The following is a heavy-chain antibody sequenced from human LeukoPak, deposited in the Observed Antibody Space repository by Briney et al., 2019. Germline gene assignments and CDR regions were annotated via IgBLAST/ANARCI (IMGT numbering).Heavy chain of an antibody. CDR3: AGGLWYSSSWYRPGLMDV. J-gene: IGHJ6*04. V-gene: IGHV3-48*03. CDR1: GFTFSSYE. CDR2: ISSSGSTI. Sequence: GGSLRLSCAASGFTFSSYEMNWVRQAPGKGLEWASYISSSGSTIYYADSVKGRFTISRDNAKNSLYLQMNSLRAEDKAVYYCAGGLWYSSSWYRPGLMDVWGKGTTVTISS. D-gene: IGHD6-13*01.